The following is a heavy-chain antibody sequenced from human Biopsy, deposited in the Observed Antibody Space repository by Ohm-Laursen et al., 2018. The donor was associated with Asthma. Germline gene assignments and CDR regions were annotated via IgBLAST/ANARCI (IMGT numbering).Heavy chain of an antibody. CDR3: AREPIKATYFYGMDV. CDR1: GFTFSNYG. V-gene: IGHV3-30*03. J-gene: IGHJ6*02. CDR2: ISNDGKNE. D-gene: IGHD3-9*01. Sequence: LSLTCAASGFTFSNYGMHWVRQAPGKGLEWVAVISNDGKNEYYGDSVKGRFTISRDKSKSTLYLQLSSLRAEDTAVYFCAREPIKATYFYGMDVWGQGTTVTVSS.